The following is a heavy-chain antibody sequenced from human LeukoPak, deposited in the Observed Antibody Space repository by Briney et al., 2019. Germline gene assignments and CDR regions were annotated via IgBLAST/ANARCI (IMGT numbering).Heavy chain of an antibody. V-gene: IGHV1-8*01. CDR1: GYTFTSYD. J-gene: IGHJ4*02. CDR2: MNPNSGNT. CDR3: ARGLYQVAALPIGY. D-gene: IGHD6-19*01. Sequence: ASVKVSCKASGYTFTSYDINWVRQATGQGLEWMGWMNPNSGNTGYAQKFQGRVTMTRNTSISTAYMELSSLRSEDTAVYYCARGLYQVAALPIGYWGQGTLVTVSS.